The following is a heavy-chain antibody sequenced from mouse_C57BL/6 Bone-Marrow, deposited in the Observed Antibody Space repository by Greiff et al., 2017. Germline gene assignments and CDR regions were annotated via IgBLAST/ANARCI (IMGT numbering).Heavy chain of an antibody. V-gene: IGHV1-69*01. CDR3: ARYYGSSYWYCDV. D-gene: IGHD1-1*01. J-gene: IGHJ1*03. CDR2: IDPSDSYT. CDR1: GYTFTSYW. Sequence: QVQLQQPGAELVMPGASVKLSCKASGYTFTSYWMHWVKQRPGQGLEWIGEIDPSDSYTNYNQKFKGKSTLTVDKSSSTAYMQLSSLTSEDSAVYYCARYYGSSYWYCDVWGTGTTVTVSS.